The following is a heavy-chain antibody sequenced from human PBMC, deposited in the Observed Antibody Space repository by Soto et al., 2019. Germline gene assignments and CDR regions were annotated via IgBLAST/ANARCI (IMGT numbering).Heavy chain of an antibody. CDR1: GGTFSSYA. CDR3: ARDLAEWPRCAFDI. Sequence: ASVKVSCKASGGTFSSYAISWVRQAPGQGLEWMGGIIPIFGTTNYAQKFQGRVTITGDESTSTAYMELSSLRSEDTAVYYCARDLAEWPRCAFDIWGQGTMVTVSS. D-gene: IGHD3-3*01. V-gene: IGHV1-69*13. CDR2: IIPIFGTT. J-gene: IGHJ3*02.